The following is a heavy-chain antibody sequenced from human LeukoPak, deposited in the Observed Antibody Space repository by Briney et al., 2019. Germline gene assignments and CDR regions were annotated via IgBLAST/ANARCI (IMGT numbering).Heavy chain of an antibody. CDR1: GGSFSGYY. CDR2: INHSGST. Sequence: SETLSLTCAVYGGSFSGYYWSWIRQPPGKGLEWIGEINHSGSTNYNPPLKSRVTISVDTSKNQFSLKLSSVTAADTAVYYCARRGDSYTSFDYWGQGTLVSVS. V-gene: IGHV4-34*01. CDR3: ARRGDSYTSFDY. J-gene: IGHJ4*02.